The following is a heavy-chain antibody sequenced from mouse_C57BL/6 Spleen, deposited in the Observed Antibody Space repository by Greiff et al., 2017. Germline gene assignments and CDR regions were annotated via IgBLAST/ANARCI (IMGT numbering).Heavy chain of an antibody. CDR1: GFTFSSYG. CDR3: ARFSVYSNFAY. J-gene: IGHJ3*01. CDR2: ISSGGSYT. Sequence: EVKLVESGGDLVKPGGSLKLSCAASGFTFSSYGMSWVRQTPDTRLEWVATISSGGSYTYYPDSVKGRFTISRDNAKNTLYLQMSSLKSEDTAMYYCARFSVYSNFAYWGQGTLVTVSA. D-gene: IGHD2-5*01. V-gene: IGHV5-6*02.